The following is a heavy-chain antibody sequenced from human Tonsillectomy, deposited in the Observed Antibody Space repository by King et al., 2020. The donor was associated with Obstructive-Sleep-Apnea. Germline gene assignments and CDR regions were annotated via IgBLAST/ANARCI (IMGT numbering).Heavy chain of an antibody. V-gene: IGHV3-33*01. J-gene: IGHJ6*02. Sequence: VRLVESGGGVVQPGRSLRFSCAASGFAFRSYGMHWVSQAPGKGLEWVAAIWLCGSNADYADSVKGRFTNSSDNSKNTLYLQMNSLRAEDTAVYFCARGGYCRYTSCSHYDGMDVWGQGTTVTVSS. CDR2: IWLCGSNA. CDR1: GFAFRSYG. CDR3: ARGGYCRYTSCSHYDGMDV. D-gene: IGHD2-2*01.